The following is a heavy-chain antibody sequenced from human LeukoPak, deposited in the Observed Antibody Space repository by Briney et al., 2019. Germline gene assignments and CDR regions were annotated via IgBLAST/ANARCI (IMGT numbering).Heavy chain of an antibody. D-gene: IGHD4-17*01. V-gene: IGHV3-21*01. CDR3: ARIPGYGDFDAFDI. J-gene: IGHJ3*02. Sequence: GGSLRLSCAASGFTFSRYSMNWVRQAPGKGLEWVSSISSSSSYIYYADSVKGRFTISRDNAKNSLYLQMNSLRAEDTALYYCARIPGYGDFDAFDIWGQGTMVTVSS. CDR2: ISSSSSYI. CDR1: GFTFSRYS.